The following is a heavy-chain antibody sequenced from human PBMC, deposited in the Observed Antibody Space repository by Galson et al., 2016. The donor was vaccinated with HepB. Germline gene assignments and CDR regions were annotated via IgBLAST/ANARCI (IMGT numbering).Heavy chain of an antibody. CDR2: IAGVGGGI. CDR3: AKYSGWGTRNFDY. V-gene: IGHV3-23*01. D-gene: IGHD3-10*01. Sequence: SLRLSCAASGFTFTFYAMTWVRQAPGKGLEWLSSIAGVGGGIYYEDSVKGRFAISRDNSKNTLYLEMNNLRAEDTAVYYCAKYSGWGTRNFDYWGRGTLVTVSS. J-gene: IGHJ4*02. CDR1: GFTFTFYA.